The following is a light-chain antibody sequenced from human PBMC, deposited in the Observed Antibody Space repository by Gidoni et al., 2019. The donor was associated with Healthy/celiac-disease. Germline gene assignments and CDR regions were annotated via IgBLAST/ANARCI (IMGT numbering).Light chain of an antibody. CDR3: QPSYSTPRP. Sequence: DIQMTQSPSSLSASVGDRVTITCRASQSISSYLNWYQQKPGKAPQLLIYAASSLQSGVPSRFSGSGSGTDFTLTIRSLQPEDFATYYCQPSYSTPRPFGPGTKVDIK. J-gene: IGKJ3*01. CDR1: QSISSY. V-gene: IGKV1-39*01. CDR2: AAS.